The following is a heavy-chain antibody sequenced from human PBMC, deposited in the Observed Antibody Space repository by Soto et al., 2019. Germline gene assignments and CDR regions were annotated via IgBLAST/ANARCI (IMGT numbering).Heavy chain of an antibody. D-gene: IGHD3-16*01. J-gene: IGHJ4*02. V-gene: IGHV3-7*01. Sequence: GGSLRLSCAASGFTFSSYWMSWVRQAPGKGLEWVANIKQDGSEKYYVDSVKGRFTISRDNAKNSLYLQMNSLTAEDTAVYYCARDTEDLYYYFDYWGQGTLVTVSS. CDR3: ARDTEDLYYYFDY. CDR2: IKQDGSEK. CDR1: GFTFSSYW.